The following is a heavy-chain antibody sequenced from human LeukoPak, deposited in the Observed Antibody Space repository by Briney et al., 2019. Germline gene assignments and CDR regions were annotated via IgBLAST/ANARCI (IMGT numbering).Heavy chain of an antibody. J-gene: IGHJ4*02. Sequence: SETLSLTCTVSGGSISSGGYYWSWIRQHPGKGLEWIGYIYYSGSTYYNPSLKSRVTISVDTSENQFSLKLSSVTAADTAVYYCAKVGEEDIDYWGQGTLVTVSS. CDR2: IYYSGST. CDR1: GGSISSGGYY. CDR3: AKVGEEDIDY. V-gene: IGHV4-31*03.